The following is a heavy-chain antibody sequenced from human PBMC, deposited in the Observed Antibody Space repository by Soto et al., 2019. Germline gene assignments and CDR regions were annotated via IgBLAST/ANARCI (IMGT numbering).Heavy chain of an antibody. CDR2: IYTSGST. CDR3: ARGSGGRKQWIYYFDH. J-gene: IGHJ4*02. Sequence: SETLSLTCTVSGGSISSYYWSWIRQPAGKGLEWIGRIYTSGSTNYNPSLKSRVTMSVDTSKNQFSLKLSSVTAADTAVYYCARGSGGRKQWIYYFDHWGQGTLVTVSS. V-gene: IGHV4-4*07. CDR1: GGSISSYY. D-gene: IGHD2-8*02.